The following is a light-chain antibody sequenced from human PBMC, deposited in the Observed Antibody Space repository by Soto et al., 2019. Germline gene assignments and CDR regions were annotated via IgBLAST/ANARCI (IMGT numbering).Light chain of an antibody. CDR1: QSVSSN. J-gene: IGKJ4*01. V-gene: IGKV3-15*01. Sequence: TQSPATLSLSPGESATLSCRASQSVSSNLAWYQQKPGQAPRLLIYGVSNRATGIPARFSGSGSETKCTLTISRLQSEDFAVYYGHQYKNWRPLPFGGGTKVDIK. CDR2: GVS. CDR3: HQYKNWRPLP.